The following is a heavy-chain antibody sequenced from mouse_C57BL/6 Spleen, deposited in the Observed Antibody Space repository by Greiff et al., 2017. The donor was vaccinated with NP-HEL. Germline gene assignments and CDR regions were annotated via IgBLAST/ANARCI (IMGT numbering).Heavy chain of an antibody. V-gene: IGHV5-4*01. D-gene: IGHD1-1*01. J-gene: IGHJ4*01. Sequence: EVQLQESGGGLVKPGGSLKLSCAASGFTFSSYAMSWVRQTPEKRLEWVATISDGGSYTYYPDNVKGRFTLSRDNAKNNLYLQMSHLKSEDTAMYYCARDEDYYGSSYVGYYAMDYWGQGTSVTVSS. CDR3: ARDEDYYGSSYVGYYAMDY. CDR1: GFTFSSYA. CDR2: ISDGGSYT.